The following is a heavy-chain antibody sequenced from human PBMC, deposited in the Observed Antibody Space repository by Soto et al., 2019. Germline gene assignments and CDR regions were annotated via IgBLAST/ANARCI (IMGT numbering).Heavy chain of an antibody. Sequence: GGSLRLSCAASGFTFSSYGMHWVRQAPGKGLEWVAVISYDGSNKYYADSVKGRFTISRDNSKNTLYLQMNSLRAEDTAVYYCAKAPGRRGCRGGSCPTMDVWGQGTRVTVSS. D-gene: IGHD2-15*01. J-gene: IGHJ6*02. CDR1: GFTFSSYG. V-gene: IGHV3-30*18. CDR2: ISYDGSNK. CDR3: AKAPGRRGCRGGSCPTMDV.